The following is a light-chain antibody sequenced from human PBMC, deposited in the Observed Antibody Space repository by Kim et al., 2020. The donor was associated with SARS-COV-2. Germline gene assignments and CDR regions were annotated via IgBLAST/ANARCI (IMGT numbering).Light chain of an antibody. V-gene: IGKV1-5*03. J-gene: IGKJ2*01. Sequence: DIQMTQSPSTLSAFVGDRVTITCRASQSIRSWLAWYQQKPGKAPKVLISKASTLETGVPSRFSGSGSGTEFTLTIGSLQPDDFAAYYCQQYFTYPYTFGQGTKLEI. CDR1: QSIRSW. CDR3: QQYFTYPYT. CDR2: KAS.